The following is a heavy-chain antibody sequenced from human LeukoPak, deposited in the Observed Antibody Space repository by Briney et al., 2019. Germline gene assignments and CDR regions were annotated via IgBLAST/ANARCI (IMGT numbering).Heavy chain of an antibody. Sequence: PGGSLRLSCAASGFTFSSYAMSWVRQAPGKGLEWVSAISGSGGSTYYADSVKGRFTISRDNSKNTLYLQMNSLRAEDTAVYYCAKSLHSTTGRYYYGMDVWGQGTTVTVSS. CDR1: GFTFSSYA. J-gene: IGHJ6*02. V-gene: IGHV3-23*01. D-gene: IGHD6-13*01. CDR2: ISGSGGST. CDR3: AKSLHSTTGRYYYGMDV.